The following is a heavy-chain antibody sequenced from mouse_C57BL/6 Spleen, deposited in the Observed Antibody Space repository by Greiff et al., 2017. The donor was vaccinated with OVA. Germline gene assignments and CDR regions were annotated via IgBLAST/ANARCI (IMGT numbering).Heavy chain of an antibody. V-gene: IGHV5-4*01. CDR1: GFTFSSYA. D-gene: IGHD1-1*01. CDR3: AGGAVVAENPWFAY. CDR2: ISDGGSYT. Sequence: EVQVVESGGGLVKPGGSLKLSCAASGFTFSSYAMSWVRQTPEKRLEWVATISDGGSYTYYPDNVKGRFTISRDNAKNNLYLKMSHLKSEDTAMYYCAGGAVVAENPWFAYWGQGTLVTVSA. J-gene: IGHJ3*01.